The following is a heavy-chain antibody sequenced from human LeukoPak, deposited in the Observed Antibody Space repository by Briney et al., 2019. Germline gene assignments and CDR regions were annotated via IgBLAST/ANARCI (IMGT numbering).Heavy chain of an antibody. CDR2: SRNKAKSYTT. D-gene: IGHD6-19*01. CDR1: GFTFRDHF. V-gene: IGHV3-72*01. CDR3: VRVGSVAGSDYLDY. Sequence: GGSLRLSCAVSGFTFRDHFLDWVRQAPGKGLGWVGRSRNKAKSYTTEYAASVKGRFTISRDDSKNSLYLQMNSLKTEDPAVYYCVRVGSVAGSDYLDYWGQGTLVTVYS. J-gene: IGHJ4*02.